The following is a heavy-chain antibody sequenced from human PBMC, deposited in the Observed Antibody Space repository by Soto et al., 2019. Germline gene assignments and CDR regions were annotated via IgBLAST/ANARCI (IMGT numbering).Heavy chain of an antibody. CDR2: ISAYNGNT. CDR3: ARAGQCYDASGYAN. V-gene: IGHV1-18*01. Sequence: QVQLVQSGTEVKKPGASIKVSCKASGYSFATSGMSWVRQAPGQGLEWMGWISAYNGNTNYDQNLQDRVTMTTDTSTNTAYLEVRNLRSDDTAVYYCARAGQCYDASGYANWGQGTLVTVSS. D-gene: IGHD3-22*01. CDR1: GYSFATSG. J-gene: IGHJ4*02.